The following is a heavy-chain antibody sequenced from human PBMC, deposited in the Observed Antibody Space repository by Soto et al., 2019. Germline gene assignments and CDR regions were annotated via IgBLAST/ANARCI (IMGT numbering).Heavy chain of an antibody. Sequence: GGSLRLSCSASGLTFSSYAMHWVRQAPGKGLEYVSAISSNGGSTYYADSVKGRFTISRDNSKNTLYLQMSSLRAEDTAVYYCVKDRRDGYNSDAFDIWGQGTMVTVSS. CDR3: VKDRRDGYNSDAFDI. CDR2: ISSNGGST. CDR1: GLTFSSYA. V-gene: IGHV3-64D*08. J-gene: IGHJ3*02. D-gene: IGHD5-12*01.